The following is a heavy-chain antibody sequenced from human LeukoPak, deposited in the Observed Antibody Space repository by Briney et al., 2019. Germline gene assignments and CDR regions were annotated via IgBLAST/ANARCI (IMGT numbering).Heavy chain of an antibody. CDR1: GGSFSGYY. Sequence: TTSETLSLTCAVYGGSFSGYYWSWIRQPPGKGLEWIGEINHSGSTNYNPSLKSRVTISVDTSKNQFSLKLSSVTAADTAVYYCARDKALGLSNDAFDIWGQGTVVTVSS. D-gene: IGHD2-2*01. CDR3: ARDKALGLSNDAFDI. V-gene: IGHV4-34*01. CDR2: INHSGST. J-gene: IGHJ3*02.